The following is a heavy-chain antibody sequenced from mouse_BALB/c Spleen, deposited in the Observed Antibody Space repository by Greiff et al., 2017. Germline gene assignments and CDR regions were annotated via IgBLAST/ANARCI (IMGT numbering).Heavy chain of an antibody. CDR1: GFTFSSYA. CDR3: AREVLRYAMDY. J-gene: IGHJ4*01. CDR2: ISSGGST. D-gene: IGHD1-1*01. Sequence: EVKLVESGGGLVKPGGSLKLSCAASGFTFSSYAMSWVRQTPEKRLEWVASISSGGSTYYPDSVKGRFTISRDNARNIQYLQMSSLRSEDTAMYYCAREVLRYAMDYWGQGTSVTVSS. V-gene: IGHV5-6-5*01.